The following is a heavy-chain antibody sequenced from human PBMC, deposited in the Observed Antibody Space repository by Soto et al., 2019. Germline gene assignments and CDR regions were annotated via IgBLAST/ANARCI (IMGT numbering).Heavy chain of an antibody. J-gene: IGHJ3*02. D-gene: IGHD1-26*01. CDR1: GYTFTSYD. CDR3: ARERSSGAFDI. Sequence: QVQLVQSGAEVKKPGASVKVSCKTSGYTFTSYDINWVRQATGQGLERMGWMNPNSGNTAYAQKCQGIVTMTRNTSISTAYMELSSLRSEDTAVYYCARERSSGAFDIWGQGTMVTVSS. V-gene: IGHV1-8*01. CDR2: MNPNSGNT.